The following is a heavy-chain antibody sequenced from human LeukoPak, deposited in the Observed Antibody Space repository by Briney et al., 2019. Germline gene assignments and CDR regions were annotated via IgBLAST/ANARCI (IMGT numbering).Heavy chain of an antibody. CDR1: GFTFSSHG. D-gene: IGHD3-10*01. CDR2: ISGSGENT. Sequence: WGSLRLSCTVSGFTFSSHGMSWVRQAPGKGLEWVSAISGSGENTYYADSVKGRFTISRDNSKNTLYLQMNSLRAEDTAVYYCAKSYYYGSGSYCYFDYWGQGTLVTVSS. J-gene: IGHJ4*02. CDR3: AKSYYYGSGSYCYFDY. V-gene: IGHV3-23*01.